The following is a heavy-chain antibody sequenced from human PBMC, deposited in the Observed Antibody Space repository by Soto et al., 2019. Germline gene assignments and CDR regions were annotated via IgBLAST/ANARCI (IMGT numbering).Heavy chain of an antibody. CDR2: IYHSGST. J-gene: IGHJ4*02. Sequence: QLQLQESGSGLVKPSQTLSLTCAVSGGSISSGGYSWSWIRQPPGKGLEWIGYIYHSGSTYYNPSLKSRVTISVDRSKNQFSLKLSSVTAADPAVYYCARAGGLGAMAVDYWGQGTLVTVSS. CDR1: GGSISSGGYS. D-gene: IGHD6-19*01. V-gene: IGHV4-30-2*01. CDR3: ARAGGLGAMAVDY.